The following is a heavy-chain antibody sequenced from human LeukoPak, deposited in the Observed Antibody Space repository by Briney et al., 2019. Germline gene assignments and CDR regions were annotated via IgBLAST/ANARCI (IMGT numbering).Heavy chain of an antibody. D-gene: IGHD6-13*01. V-gene: IGHV4-39*07. CDR2: IYYSGST. CDR1: GGSISSSSYY. J-gene: IGHJ3*02. CDR3: ARYSSSWYDDAFDI. Sequence: SETLSLTCTVSGGSISSSSYYWGWIRQPPGKGLEWIGSIYYSGSTNYNPSLKSRVTISVDTSKNQFSLKLSSVTAADTAVYYCARYSSSWYDDAFDIWGQGTMVTVSS.